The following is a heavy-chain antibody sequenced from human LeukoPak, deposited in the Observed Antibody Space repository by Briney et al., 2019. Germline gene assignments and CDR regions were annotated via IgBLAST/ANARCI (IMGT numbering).Heavy chain of an antibody. Sequence: SETLSLTCTVSGGSISSSGYYWGWIRQPPGKGLEWIGSIYYSGSTDYNPSLKSRVTISLDRSKNQFSLKLSSVTAADTAVYYCAAFLSGTYWYFDYWGQGALVTVSS. CDR3: AAFLSGTYWYFDY. D-gene: IGHD1-26*01. V-gene: IGHV4-39*07. J-gene: IGHJ4*02. CDR1: GGSISSSGYY. CDR2: IYYSGST.